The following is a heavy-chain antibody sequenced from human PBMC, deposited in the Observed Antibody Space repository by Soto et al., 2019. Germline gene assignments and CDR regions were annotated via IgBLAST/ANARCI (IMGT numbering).Heavy chain of an antibody. CDR3: ARQHGDYYRWFDP. J-gene: IGHJ5*02. V-gene: IGHV1-2*04. CDR1: GFTFTAYH. CDR2: IDLNNGDT. Sequence: ASVKVSCKASGFTFTAYHMHWVRQAPGQGLEWMGWIDLNNGDTHHEQRFQGWVTMTRDTSISTAYMELGNLKSDDTAVYYCARQHGDYYRWFDPWGQGTLVTVSS. D-gene: IGHD4-17*01.